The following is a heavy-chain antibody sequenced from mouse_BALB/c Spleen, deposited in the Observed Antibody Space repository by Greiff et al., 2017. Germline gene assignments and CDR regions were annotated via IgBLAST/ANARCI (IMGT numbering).Heavy chain of an antibody. J-gene: IGHJ4*01. CDR3: TRRVYYGSSYDYAMDY. CDR2: IYPGNSDT. V-gene: IGHV1-5*01. D-gene: IGHD1-1*01. CDR1: GYTFTSYW. Sequence: EVQGVESGTVLARPGASVKMSCKASGYTFTSYWMHWVKQRPGQGLEWIGAIYPGNSDTSYNQKFKGKAKLTAVTSTSTAYMELSSLTNEDSAVYYCTRRVYYGSSYDYAMDYWGQGTSVTVSS.